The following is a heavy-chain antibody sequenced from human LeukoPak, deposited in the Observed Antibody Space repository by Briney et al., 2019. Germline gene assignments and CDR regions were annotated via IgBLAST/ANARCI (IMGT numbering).Heavy chain of an antibody. CDR3: ARDRVAAAHFVSHRGWFDP. J-gene: IGHJ5*02. V-gene: IGHV1-2*06. CDR2: INTDSGGA. D-gene: IGHD6-13*01. Sequence: ASVKVSCKAVGYTFTGYYMHWGRQAPGQWLEWMGRINTDSGGANYAQKFQVRVTMSRDTSISTGYIELSRLRSDDTAVHYCARDRVAAAHFVSHRGWFDPWGQGTLVTVSS. CDR1: GYTFTGYY.